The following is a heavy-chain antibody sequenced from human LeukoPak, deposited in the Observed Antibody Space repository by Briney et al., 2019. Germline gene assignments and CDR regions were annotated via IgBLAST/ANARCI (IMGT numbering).Heavy chain of an antibody. Sequence: GASVKVSCKASGGTFSSYAISWVRQAPGQGLEWMGRIIPILGIANYAQKFQGRVTITADKSTSTAYMELSSLRSEDTAVYYCARVSSYYYDSSGYHENAFDIWGQGTMVTVSS. V-gene: IGHV1-69*04. CDR3: ARVSSYYYDSSGYHENAFDI. J-gene: IGHJ3*02. CDR2: IIPILGIA. D-gene: IGHD3-22*01. CDR1: GGTFSSYA.